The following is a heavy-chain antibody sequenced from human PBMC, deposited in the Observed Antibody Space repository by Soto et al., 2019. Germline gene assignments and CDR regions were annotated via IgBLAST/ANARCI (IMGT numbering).Heavy chain of an antibody. CDR1: GYTFTMYG. CDR2: ISTYNGNT. CDR3: ARSPYTNSWYYFDY. Sequence: ASVKVSCKTSGYTFTMYGSSWVRQAPEQRLEWMGWISTYNGNTNSAQKFQGRVTMTTDTSTSTAYMELRSLRSDDTVVYYCARSPYTNSWYYFDYWGQGTLVTVSS. D-gene: IGHD6-13*01. J-gene: IGHJ4*02. V-gene: IGHV1-18*01.